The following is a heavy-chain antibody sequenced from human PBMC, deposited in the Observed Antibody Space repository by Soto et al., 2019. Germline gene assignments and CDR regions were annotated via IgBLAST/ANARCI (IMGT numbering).Heavy chain of an antibody. Sequence: GGSLRLSCAASGFTFSTYAMAWVRQAPGKGMEWVSGVSASGLNTDYADPVKGRFYISRDNSKNTVSLHMNSLSAEDTALYYYAKDRPRRTSGYFFDDWGQGTPVTVSS. D-gene: IGHD1-1*01. J-gene: IGHJ4*02. CDR3: AKDRPRRTSGYFFDD. CDR2: VSASGLNT. V-gene: IGHV3-23*01. CDR1: GFTFSTYA.